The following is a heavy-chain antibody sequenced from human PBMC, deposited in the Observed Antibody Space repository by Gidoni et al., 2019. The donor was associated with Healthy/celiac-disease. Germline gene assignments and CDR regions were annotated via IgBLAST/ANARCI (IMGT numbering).Heavy chain of an antibody. Sequence: EVQLLESGGGLVQPGGSQRLSCAASVFTFSSYAMSWVRQAQGKGLEWVSAIRGSGGSTYYADSVKGRFTISRDNSKNTMYLQMNSLRAEDTAVYYCAKDKTVLWFGEPWDYWGQGTLVTVSS. D-gene: IGHD3-10*01. CDR2: IRGSGGST. J-gene: IGHJ4*02. V-gene: IGHV3-23*01. CDR1: VFTFSSYA. CDR3: AKDKTVLWFGEPWDY.